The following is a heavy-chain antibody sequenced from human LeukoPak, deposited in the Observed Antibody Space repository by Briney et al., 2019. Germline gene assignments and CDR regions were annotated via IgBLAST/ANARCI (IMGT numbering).Heavy chain of an antibody. Sequence: GGSLRLSCAASGLAVSSNCMSWVRQAPGKGLEWVSFIYSGGSTYYTDSVKGRFTISRDNSKNTLYLQMNSLRAEDTAVYYCARRAGDYSHPYDYWGQGILVTVSS. V-gene: IGHV3-53*01. J-gene: IGHJ4*02. CDR2: IYSGGST. D-gene: IGHD3-22*01. CDR1: GLAVSSNC. CDR3: ARRAGDYSHPYDY.